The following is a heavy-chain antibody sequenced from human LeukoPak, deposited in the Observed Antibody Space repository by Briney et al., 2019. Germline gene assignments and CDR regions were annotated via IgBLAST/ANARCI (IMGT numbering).Heavy chain of an antibody. CDR3: ARQLSWDYLDY. J-gene: IGHJ4*02. Sequence: SETLSLTCTVSGGSISSSSYYWGWIRQPPGKGLEWIGSIYYSGSTYYNPSLKSRVTISVDTSKNQFSLKLSSVTAADTAVYYCARQLSWDYLDYWGQGTLVTVSS. CDR2: IYYSGST. CDR1: GGSISSSSYY. D-gene: IGHD6-13*01. V-gene: IGHV4-39*01.